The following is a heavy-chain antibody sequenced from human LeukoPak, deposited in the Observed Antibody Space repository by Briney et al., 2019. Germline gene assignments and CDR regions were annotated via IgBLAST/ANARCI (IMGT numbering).Heavy chain of an antibody. D-gene: IGHD4-23*01. V-gene: IGHV1-46*01. J-gene: IGHJ5*02. CDR3: ARADGNSHLDP. CDR2: INPSDVST. Sequence: ASVKVSCKASGYTFTSSHMHWVRQAPGQELEWMGIINPSDVSTSYSQKFQGRVTMSRDTSTSTVYMELSGLRSEDTAVYYCARADGNSHLDPWGQGTLVTVSS. CDR1: GYTFTSSH.